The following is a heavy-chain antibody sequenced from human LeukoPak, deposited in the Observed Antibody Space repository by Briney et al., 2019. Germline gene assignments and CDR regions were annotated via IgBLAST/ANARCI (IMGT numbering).Heavy chain of an antibody. Sequence: ASVKVSCKASGYTFTSYDINWVRQATGQGLEWMGCVDPNTGDTNYAQKFQGRVTMTRDTSISTAYLELSRLRSDDTAVYYCARDQDYRNYVAEYWGQGTLVTVSS. V-gene: IGHV1-2*02. CDR2: VDPNTGDT. D-gene: IGHD4-11*01. CDR3: ARDQDYRNYVAEY. CDR1: GYTFTSYD. J-gene: IGHJ4*02.